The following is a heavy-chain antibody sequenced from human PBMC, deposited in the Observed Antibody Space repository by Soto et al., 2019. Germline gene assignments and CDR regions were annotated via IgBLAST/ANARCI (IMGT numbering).Heavy chain of an antibody. CDR1: GYPFTNYY. J-gene: IGHJ4*02. CDR3: ARHDSTSSRACFQY. Sequence: EVQLVQSGAELKKPGESLKISCKGSGYPFTNYYIGWVRQMPGKGLEWMGIIHPGYSDTSYSPSFEGQVTISADKSLKSVYLQWSSLKASDTAIYYCARHDSTSSRACFQYWGQGTLVTVSA. D-gene: IGHD3-10*02. CDR2: IHPGYSDT. V-gene: IGHV5-51*01.